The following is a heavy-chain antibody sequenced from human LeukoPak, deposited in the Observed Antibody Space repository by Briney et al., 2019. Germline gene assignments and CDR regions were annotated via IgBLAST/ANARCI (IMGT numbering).Heavy chain of an antibody. CDR1: GFTFSSYG. CDR3: ARPTDYDAFDI. Sequence: GRSLRLSCAASGFTFSSYGMHWVRQAPGKGLEWVAVISYDGSNKYYADSVKGRFTISRDNSKNTLYLQMNSLRAEDTAVYYCARPTDYDAFDIWGQGTMVTVSS. V-gene: IGHV3-30*03. D-gene: IGHD4-17*01. CDR2: ISYDGSNK. J-gene: IGHJ3*02.